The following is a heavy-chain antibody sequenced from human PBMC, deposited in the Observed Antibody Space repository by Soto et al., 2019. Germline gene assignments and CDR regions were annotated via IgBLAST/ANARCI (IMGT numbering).Heavy chain of an antibody. V-gene: IGHV1-69*13. J-gene: IGHJ6*02. CDR1: GGTFSSYA. D-gene: IGHD1-20*01. CDR3: ARDGYNWNDRRVQNYYYGMDV. CDR2: IIPIFGTA. Sequence: ASVKVSCKASGGTFSSYAISWVRQAPGQGLEWTGGIIPIFGTANYAQKFQGRVTITADESTSTAYMELSSLRSEDTAVYYCARDGYNWNDRRVQNYYYGMDVWGQGTTVTVSS.